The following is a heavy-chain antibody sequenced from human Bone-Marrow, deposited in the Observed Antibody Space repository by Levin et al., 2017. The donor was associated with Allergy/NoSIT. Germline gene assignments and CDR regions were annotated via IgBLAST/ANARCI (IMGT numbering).Heavy chain of an antibody. CDR2: ISGSGGST. J-gene: IGHJ2*01. V-gene: IGHV3-23*01. Sequence: GGSLRLSCAASGFTFSSYAMSWVRQAPGKGLEWVSAISGSGGSTYYADSVKGRFTISRDNSKNTLYLQMNSLRAEDTAVYYCAKDMFMTTVTNRSRYFDLWGRGTLVTVSS. CDR1: GFTFSSYA. CDR3: AKDMFMTTVTNRSRYFDL. D-gene: IGHD4-17*01.